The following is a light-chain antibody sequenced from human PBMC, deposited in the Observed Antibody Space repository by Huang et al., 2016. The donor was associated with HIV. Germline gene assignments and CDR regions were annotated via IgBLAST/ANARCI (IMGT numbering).Light chain of an antibody. Sequence: DIVMTQSPLSLSVTPGEPASISCRASQSLLHRNGNNYLDWYLQKPGQSPQLLMCEAASRAAGIPGRFNCSGSGTGCALKIRRVEAADVGVYCCMQALQTPLTFGGGTKVEVK. J-gene: IGKJ4*01. CDR2: EAA. V-gene: IGKV2-28*01. CDR3: MQALQTPLT. CDR1: QSLLHRNGNNY.